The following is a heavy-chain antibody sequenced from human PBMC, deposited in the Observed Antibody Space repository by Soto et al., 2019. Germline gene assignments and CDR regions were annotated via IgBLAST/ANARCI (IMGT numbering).Heavy chain of an antibody. J-gene: IGHJ6*02. CDR3: ARERKYGMDV. CDR1: GFTFSSYA. CDR2: ISYDGSNK. Sequence: QVQLVESGAGVVQPGRSLRLSCAASGFTFSSYAMHWVRQAPGKGLEWVAVISYDGSNKYYADSVKGRFTISRDNSKNTLYLQMNSLRAEDTAVYYCARERKYGMDVWGQGTTVTVSS. V-gene: IGHV3-30-3*01.